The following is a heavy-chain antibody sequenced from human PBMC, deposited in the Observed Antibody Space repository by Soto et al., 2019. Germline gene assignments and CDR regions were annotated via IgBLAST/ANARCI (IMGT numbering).Heavy chain of an antibody. CDR3: AKAPNYYYYYGMDV. CDR1: GFTVSSNY. Sequence: GGSLRLSCAASGFTVSSNYMSWVRQAPGKGLEWVSVIYSGGSTYYADSVKGRFTISRDNSKNTLYLQMNSLRAEDMVVYYCAKAPNYYYYYGMDVWGQGTTVTVSS. CDR2: IYSGGST. J-gene: IGHJ6*02. V-gene: IGHV3-53*01.